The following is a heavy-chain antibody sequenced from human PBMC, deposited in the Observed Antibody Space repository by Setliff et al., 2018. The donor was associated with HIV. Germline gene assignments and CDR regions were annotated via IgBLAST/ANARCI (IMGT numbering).Heavy chain of an antibody. V-gene: IGHV1-24*01. Sequence: ASVKVSCKVSRYTLTELSIHWVRQTPGKGLEWMGGFDPEDGETIYAQNFQGRVTMSEDISTDTGYMELRSLTSEDTAVYFCAADRRTVSILRGAFHVWGQGTLVTVPS. CDR1: RYTLTELS. CDR3: AADRRTVSILRGAFHV. D-gene: IGHD4-17*01. J-gene: IGHJ3*01. CDR2: FDPEDGET.